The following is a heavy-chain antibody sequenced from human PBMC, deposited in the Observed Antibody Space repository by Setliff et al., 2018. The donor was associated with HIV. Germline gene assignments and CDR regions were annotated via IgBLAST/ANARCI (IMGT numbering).Heavy chain of an antibody. Sequence: SETLSLTCTVSGGSISSSSYYWGWIRQPPGKGLEWIGSIYYSGNTYHNPSLKTRVTISVDTSKNQFSLKLSSVTAADTAVCYCARHWPLGRAVAGTPCYFDYWGQGTLVTVSS. CDR2: IYYSGNT. CDR3: ARHWPLGRAVAGTPCYFDY. J-gene: IGHJ4*02. V-gene: IGHV4-39*01. CDR1: GGSISSSSYY. D-gene: IGHD6-19*01.